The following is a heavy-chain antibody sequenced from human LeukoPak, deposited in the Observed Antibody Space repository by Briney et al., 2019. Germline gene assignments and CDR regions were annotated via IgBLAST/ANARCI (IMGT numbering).Heavy chain of an antibody. Sequence: GGSLRLSCAASGVTFSSYDMHCVRQVTGKGLEWVSAIGAAGDPYYPGSVKGRFTISREDAKNSFYLQMNSLRAGDTAVYYCARGRGVGFCSGGSCYSAVNCGFDYWGQGTLVTVSS. CDR1: GVTFSSYD. CDR2: IGAAGDP. CDR3: ARGRGVGFCSGGSCYSAVNCGFDY. D-gene: IGHD2-15*01. J-gene: IGHJ4*02. V-gene: IGHV3-13*05.